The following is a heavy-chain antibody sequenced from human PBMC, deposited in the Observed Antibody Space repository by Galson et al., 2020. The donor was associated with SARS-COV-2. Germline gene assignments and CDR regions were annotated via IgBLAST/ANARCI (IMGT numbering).Heavy chain of an antibody. Sequence: GESLKISCKASGYIFTNYWIAWVRQMPGKGLEWMGIIYPSDSDIRYSPSFQGQVTFSVDRSISTAYLQWSSLKASDTAIYYCARQATSAMVHRLISWFDPWGQGTLVTVSP. D-gene: IGHD3-10*01. CDR3: ARQATSAMVHRLISWFDP. V-gene: IGHV5-51*01. CDR2: IYPSDSDI. CDR1: GYIFTNYW. J-gene: IGHJ5*02.